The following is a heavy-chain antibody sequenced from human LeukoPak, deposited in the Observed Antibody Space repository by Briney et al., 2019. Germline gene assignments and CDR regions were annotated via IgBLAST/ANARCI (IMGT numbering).Heavy chain of an antibody. CDR2: IIPIFGTA. CDR1: GGTFSSYA. Sequence: SVKVPCKASGGTFSSYAISWVRQAPGQGLEWMGGIIPIFGTANYAQKFQGRVTITADKSTSTAYMELSSLRSEDTAVYYCARVGVMGYYFDYWGQGTLVTVSS. CDR3: ARVGVMGYYFDY. D-gene: IGHD3-16*01. V-gene: IGHV1-69*06. J-gene: IGHJ4*02.